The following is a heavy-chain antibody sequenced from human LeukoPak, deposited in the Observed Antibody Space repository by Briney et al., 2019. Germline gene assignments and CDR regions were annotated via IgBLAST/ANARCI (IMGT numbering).Heavy chain of an antibody. J-gene: IGHJ4*02. Sequence: GESLKISCKGSGYSFTSYWIGWVRQMPGKGREWMGIIYPGDSDTRYSPSFQGQVTISADKSISTAYLQWSSLKASDTAMYYCARRDHYYDSSGYFKYYFDYWGQGTLVTVSS. CDR2: IYPGDSDT. V-gene: IGHV5-51*01. CDR1: GYSFTSYW. D-gene: IGHD3-22*01. CDR3: ARRDHYYDSSGYFKYYFDY.